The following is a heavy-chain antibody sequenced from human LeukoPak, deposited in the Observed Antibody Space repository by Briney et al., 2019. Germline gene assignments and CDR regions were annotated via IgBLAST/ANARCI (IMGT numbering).Heavy chain of an antibody. V-gene: IGHV3-11*04. CDR2: ISSSGSTI. CDR3: ARDRSSSWYRTPNWFDP. J-gene: IGHJ5*02. CDR1: GFIFSDYY. D-gene: IGHD6-13*01. Sequence: GGSLRLSCAASGFIFSDYYMSWIRQAPGKGLEWVSYISSSGSTIYYADSVKGRFTISRDNAKNSLYLQMNSLRAEDTAVYYCARDRSSSWYRTPNWFDPWGQGTLVTVSS.